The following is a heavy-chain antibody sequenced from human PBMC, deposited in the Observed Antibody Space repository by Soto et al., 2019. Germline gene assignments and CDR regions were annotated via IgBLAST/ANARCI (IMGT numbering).Heavy chain of an antibody. Sequence: SSETLSLTCAVSGGSISSSNWWSWVRQPPGKGLEWIGEIYHSGSTNYNPSLKSRVTISVDKSKNQFSLKLSSVTAADTAVYYCARLEKRAGTFAFDYWGQGTLVTVS. CDR2: IYHSGST. D-gene: IGHD6-13*01. CDR1: GGSISSSNW. J-gene: IGHJ4*02. V-gene: IGHV4-4*02. CDR3: ARLEKRAGTFAFDY.